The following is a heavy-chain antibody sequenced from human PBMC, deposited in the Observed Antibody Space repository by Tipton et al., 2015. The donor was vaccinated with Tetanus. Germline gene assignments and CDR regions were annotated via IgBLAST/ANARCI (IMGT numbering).Heavy chain of an antibody. CDR3: ASSRSGYNDDAFDF. J-gene: IGHJ3*01. Sequence: QLVQSGAEVKKPGESLKISCKGSGYSFTSYWIAWVRQMPGKGLAWMGVIYPTDSQIRYSPSFHGQVTISADKSISTAFLKWSSLKASDTAIYYCASSRSGYNDDAFDFWGQGTMVTVSS. V-gene: IGHV5-51*01. CDR1: GYSFTSYW. D-gene: IGHD5-24*01. CDR2: IYPTDSQI.